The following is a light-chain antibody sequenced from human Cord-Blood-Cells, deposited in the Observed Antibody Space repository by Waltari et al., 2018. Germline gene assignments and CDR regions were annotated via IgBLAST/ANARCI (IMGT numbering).Light chain of an antibody. J-gene: IGKJ2*01. V-gene: IGKV3-11*01. CDR3: QQRSNWYT. CDR2: EAA. Sequence: DIVLTQSQATLSLSPGERATLPCRASQSVSSYLAWYQQKPGQAPRLLIYEAANRATGIPARFSGSGSGTDSTLTISSLEPEDFAVYYCQQRSNWYTFGQGTKLEIK. CDR1: QSVSSY.